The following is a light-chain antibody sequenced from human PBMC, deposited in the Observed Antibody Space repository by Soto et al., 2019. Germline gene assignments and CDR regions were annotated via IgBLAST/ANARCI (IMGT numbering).Light chain of an antibody. V-gene: IGKV4-1*01. Sequence: DIVMTQSPDSLAVSLGERATINCKSSQSVLYSSNNKNYLAWYQQKPGQPPKLLIYWASTRESGVPDRFSGSGSGTDFTLTISSLQAEDVAVYYCQQYYSTPPTFGPGTRLEI. CDR2: WAS. J-gene: IGKJ5*01. CDR1: QSVLYSSNNKNY. CDR3: QQYYSTPPT.